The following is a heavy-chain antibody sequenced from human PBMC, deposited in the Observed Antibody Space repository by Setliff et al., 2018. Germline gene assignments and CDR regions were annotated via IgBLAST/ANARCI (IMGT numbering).Heavy chain of an antibody. V-gene: IGHV1-18*01. CDR3: ARPLSLCGGECNSHWFDP. J-gene: IGHJ5*02. CDR1: GYTFPTYL. D-gene: IGHD2-21*01. Sequence: ASVKVSCKASGYTFPTYLIGWMRQAPGQGLEWMGWISPYNGNRNYAQKFQGRVTMTTDSSTSTAYLELKSLGSDDTAVYYCARPLSLCGGECNSHWFDPWGQGTLVTSPQ. CDR2: ISPYNGNR.